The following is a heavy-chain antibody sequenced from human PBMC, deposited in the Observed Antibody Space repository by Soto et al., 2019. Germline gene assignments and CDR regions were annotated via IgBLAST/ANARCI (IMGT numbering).Heavy chain of an antibody. V-gene: IGHV4-39*01. CDR1: GGSISSSSYY. CDR3: ARLGVYAGTLSFDY. J-gene: IGHJ4*02. Sequence: SETLSLTCTVSGGSISSSSYYWGWIRQPPGKGLEWIGSIYYSGSTYYNPSLKSRVTISVDTSKNQFSLKLSSVTAADTAVYYCARLGVYAGTLSFDYWGQGTLVTVSS. CDR2: IYYSGST. D-gene: IGHD2-8*01.